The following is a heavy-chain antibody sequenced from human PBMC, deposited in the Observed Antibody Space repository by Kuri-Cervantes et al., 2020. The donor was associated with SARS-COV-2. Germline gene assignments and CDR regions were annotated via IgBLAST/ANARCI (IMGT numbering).Heavy chain of an antibody. V-gene: IGHV4-39*07. CDR1: GGSVSSGSYY. CDR3: ARVWGPLTGFFDY. D-gene: IGHD3-16*01. CDR2: IYYSGST. J-gene: IGHJ4*02. Sequence: GSLRLSCTVSGGSVSSGSYYWGWIRQPPGKGLEWIGSIYYSGSTYYNPSLKSRVTISVDTSKNQFSLKLSSVTAADTAVYYCARVWGPLTGFFDYWGQGTLVTVSS.